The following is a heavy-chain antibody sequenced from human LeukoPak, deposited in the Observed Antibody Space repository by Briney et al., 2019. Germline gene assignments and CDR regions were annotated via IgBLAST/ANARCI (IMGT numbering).Heavy chain of an antibody. D-gene: IGHD3-10*01. CDR3: ARQYYYGSGSYNGGIDY. J-gene: IGHJ4*02. Sequence: SETLSLTCAVSGGSISSGGYSWSWIRQPPEKGLEWIGYIYHSGSTYYNPSLKSRVTISVDRSKNQFSLKLSSVTAADTAVYYCARQYYYGSGSYNGGIDYWGQGTLVTVSS. CDR2: IYHSGST. V-gene: IGHV4-30-2*01. CDR1: GGSISSGGYS.